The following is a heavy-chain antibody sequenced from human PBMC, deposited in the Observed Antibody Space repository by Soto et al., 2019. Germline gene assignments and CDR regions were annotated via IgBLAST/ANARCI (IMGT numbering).Heavy chain of an antibody. Sequence: SETLSLTCSVSGYSVSSSDYYWAWIRQPPGKGLEWIGSMFYSGLTYYNPSLKSRVTLSVDTSKNQFSVRLNSVTAADTAVYYCAPLTVSLSGPYGIHVWGQGTTVTVSS. J-gene: IGHJ6*02. V-gene: IGHV4-39*01. CDR1: GYSVSSSDYY. CDR3: APLTVSLSGPYGIHV. CDR2: MFYSGLT. D-gene: IGHD2-15*01.